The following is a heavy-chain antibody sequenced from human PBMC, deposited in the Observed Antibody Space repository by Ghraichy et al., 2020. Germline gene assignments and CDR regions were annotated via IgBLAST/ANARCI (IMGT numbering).Heavy chain of an antibody. CDR1: GGTFSSYA. Sequence: SVKVSCKASGGTFSSYAISWVRQAPGQGLEWMGGIIPIFGTANYAQKFQGRVTITADESTSTAYMELSSLRSEDTAVYYCAGGFRGTMIVVAYQNYYYMDVWGKGTTVTVSS. D-gene: IGHD3-22*01. V-gene: IGHV1-69*13. CDR3: AGGFRGTMIVVAYQNYYYMDV. J-gene: IGHJ6*03. CDR2: IIPIFGTA.